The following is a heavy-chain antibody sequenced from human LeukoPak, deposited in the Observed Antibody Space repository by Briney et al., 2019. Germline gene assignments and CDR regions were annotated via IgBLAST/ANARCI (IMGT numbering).Heavy chain of an antibody. CDR2: ISAYNGNT. CDR1: GYTFTSYG. Sequence: APVKVSCKASGYTFTSYGISWVRQAPGQGLEWMGWISAYNGNTNYAQKLQGRVTMTTDTSTSTAYMELRSLRSDDTAVYYCARDPFWNSGSYYWLLSRYFDYWGQGTLVTVSS. J-gene: IGHJ4*02. V-gene: IGHV1-18*01. CDR3: ARDPFWNSGSYYWLLSRYFDY. D-gene: IGHD1-26*01.